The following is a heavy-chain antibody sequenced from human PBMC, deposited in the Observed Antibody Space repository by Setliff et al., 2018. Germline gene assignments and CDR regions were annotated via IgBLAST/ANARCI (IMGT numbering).Heavy chain of an antibody. Sequence: PSETLSLTCTVSGGSISSYYWSWIRQPAGKGLEWIGHIYIGGSINYNPSLKSRVTISMDTSKNQFSLRVSSVTAAGTAVYYCARSFSRREKFLLDYWGQGALVTVSS. CDR3: ARSFSRREKFLLDY. CDR1: GGSISSYY. V-gene: IGHV4-4*07. CDR2: IYIGGSI. J-gene: IGHJ4*02.